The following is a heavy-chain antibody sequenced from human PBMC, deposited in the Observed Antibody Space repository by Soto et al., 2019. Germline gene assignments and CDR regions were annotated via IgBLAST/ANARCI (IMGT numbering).Heavy chain of an antibody. CDR1: GDSVGSRTSY. J-gene: IGHJ4*02. CDR2: IYTSGST. Sequence: ASQTLSLTCTVSGDSVGSRTSYWSWIRQPAGKGLEWIGRIYTSGSTNYNPSLKSRVTMSVDTSKNQFSLKLSSVTAADTAVSYCAREGFDYWGQGTLVTVSS. V-gene: IGHV4-61*02. CDR3: AREGFDY.